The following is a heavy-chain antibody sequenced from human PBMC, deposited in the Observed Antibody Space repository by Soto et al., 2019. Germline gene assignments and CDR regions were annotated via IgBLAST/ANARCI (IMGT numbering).Heavy chain of an antibody. CDR1: GGTFGSYA. Sequence: QVQLVQSGAEVKKPGSSVKVSCKASGGTFGSYAISWVRQAPGQGLEWMGGIIPIPGTANYAQKFQGRVTIAADEPTSTAYMELSSLRSEDTAVYYCARSQGSSTSLDIYYYYYYGMDVWGQGTTVTVSS. J-gene: IGHJ6*02. CDR3: ARSQGSSTSLDIYYYYYYGMDV. CDR2: IIPIPGTA. V-gene: IGHV1-69*01. D-gene: IGHD2-2*01.